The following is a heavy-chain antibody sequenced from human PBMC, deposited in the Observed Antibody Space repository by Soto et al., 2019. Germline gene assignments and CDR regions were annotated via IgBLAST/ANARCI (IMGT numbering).Heavy chain of an antibody. Sequence: ASVKVSCKASGYTFTSYGISWVRQAPGQGLEWMGWISSYNGNTNYAQKLKGRVTMTTDTSTSTAYMELRSLRSYDTAVYYCARDVLDVVVPAAMFVPWFDPWGQGTLVTVSS. J-gene: IGHJ5*02. CDR1: GYTFTSYG. V-gene: IGHV1-18*01. D-gene: IGHD2-2*01. CDR3: ARDVLDVVVPAAMFVPWFDP. CDR2: ISSYNGNT.